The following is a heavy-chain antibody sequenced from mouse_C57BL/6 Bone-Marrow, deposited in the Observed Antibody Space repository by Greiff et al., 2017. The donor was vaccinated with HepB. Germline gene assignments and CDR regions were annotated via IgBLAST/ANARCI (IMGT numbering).Heavy chain of an antibody. V-gene: IGHV1-64*01. J-gene: IGHJ1*03. CDR3: ARRELGYWYFDV. Sequence: QVQLQQPGAELVKPGASVKLSCKASGYTFTSYWMHWVKQRPGQGLEWIGMIHPNSGSTNYNEKFKSKATLTVDKSSSTAYMQLSSLTSEDSAVYYCARRELGYWYFDVWGTGTTVTVSS. CDR1: GYTFTSYW. CDR2: IHPNSGST. D-gene: IGHD4-1*01.